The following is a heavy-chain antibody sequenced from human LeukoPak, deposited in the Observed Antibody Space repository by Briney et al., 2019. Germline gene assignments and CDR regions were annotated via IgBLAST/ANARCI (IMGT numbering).Heavy chain of an antibody. CDR1: GGTFSSYA. CDR2: IIPIFGTA. Sequence: ASVKVSCKASGGTFSSYAISWVRQAPGQGLEWMGGIIPIFGTANYAQKFQGRVTITADESTSTAYMELSSLRSEDTAVYYCARGVCSGGSCYDYFDYWGQGTRVTVSS. V-gene: IGHV1-69*13. J-gene: IGHJ4*02. D-gene: IGHD2-15*01. CDR3: ARGVCSGGSCYDYFDY.